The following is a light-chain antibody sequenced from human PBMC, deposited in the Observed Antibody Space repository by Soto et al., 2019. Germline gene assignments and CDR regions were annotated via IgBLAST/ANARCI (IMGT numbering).Light chain of an antibody. J-gene: IGKJ1*01. CDR2: AAS. Sequence: AIRMTQSPSSFSASTGDRVTITCRASQGISSYLAWYHQKPGKAPKLLIYAASTWQSGVPSRFSGSGSGTDFTLTISCLQSEDFATYYCQQYYSYPRTFGQGTKVEIK. CDR3: QQYYSYPRT. V-gene: IGKV1-8*01. CDR1: QGISSY.